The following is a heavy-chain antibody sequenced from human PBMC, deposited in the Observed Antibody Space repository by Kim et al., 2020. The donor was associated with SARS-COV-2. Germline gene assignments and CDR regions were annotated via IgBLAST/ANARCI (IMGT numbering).Heavy chain of an antibody. CDR1: GDTFSSYA. CDR3: AREDARPGAAASGY. CDR2: IIPIFGTA. J-gene: IGHJ4*02. V-gene: IGHV1-69*13. Sequence: SVKVSCKASGDTFSSYAISWVRQAPGQGLEWMGGIIPIFGTANYAQKFQGRVTITADESTSTAYMELSSLRSEDTAVYYCAREDARPGAAASGYWGQGTLVTVSS. D-gene: IGHD6-13*01.